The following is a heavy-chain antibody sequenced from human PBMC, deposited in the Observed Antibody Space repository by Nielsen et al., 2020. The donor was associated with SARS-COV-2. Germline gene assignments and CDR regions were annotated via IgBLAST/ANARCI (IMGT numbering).Heavy chain of an antibody. CDR1: GFTFSDHY. V-gene: IGHV3-72*01. J-gene: IGHJ4*02. CDR3: ASHDILTGQDY. D-gene: IGHD3-9*01. Sequence: GGSLRLSCAASGFTFSDHYMDWVRQAPGKGLEWVGRTRNKANSYTTEYAASVKGRFTISRDDSKNSLYLQMNSLKTEDTAVYYCASHDILTGQDYWGQGTLVTVS. CDR2: TRNKANSYTT.